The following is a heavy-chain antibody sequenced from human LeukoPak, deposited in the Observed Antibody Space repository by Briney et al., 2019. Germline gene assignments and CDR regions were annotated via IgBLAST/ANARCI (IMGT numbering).Heavy chain of an antibody. J-gene: IGHJ4*02. V-gene: IGHV3-23*01. CDR3: ARDPVTPDYFGSGRETY. Sequence: GGSLRPSCAASGFTFSSYAMSWVRQAPGEGLEWVSAISTSGGSTYYADSVKGRFTISRDNSKNTVNLHMSSLRAEDTAVYYCARDPVTPDYFGSGRETYWGQGTLVTVSS. CDR2: ISTSGGST. CDR1: GFTFSSYA. D-gene: IGHD3-10*01.